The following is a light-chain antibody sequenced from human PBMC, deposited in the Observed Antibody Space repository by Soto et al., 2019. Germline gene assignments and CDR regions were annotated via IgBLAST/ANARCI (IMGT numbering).Light chain of an antibody. CDR2: DAS. V-gene: IGKV3-15*01. Sequence: EIVMTQSPATLSVSPGEGASLSCRASQSVHSALAWYQQKPGQAPRLLIYDASTRATGIPGRFSGSGSGTEFTLTISSLQSEDFAVYYCQQYASWPPLTFGGGTKVEI. J-gene: IGKJ4*01. CDR3: QQYASWPPLT. CDR1: QSVHSA.